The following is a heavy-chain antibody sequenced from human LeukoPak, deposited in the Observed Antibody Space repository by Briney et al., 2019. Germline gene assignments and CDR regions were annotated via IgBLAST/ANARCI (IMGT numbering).Heavy chain of an antibody. CDR2: MNPNSGNT. V-gene: IGHV1-8*01. CDR1: GYTFTSYD. D-gene: IGHD6-6*01. J-gene: IGHJ4*02. Sequence: ASVKVSCKASGYTFTSYDINWVRQAPGQGLEWMGWMNPNSGNTGYAQKFQGRVTMTRNTSISTAYMELSSLRSEDTAVYYCARGMYSSSSLDYWGQGTLVTVSS. CDR3: ARGMYSSSSLDY.